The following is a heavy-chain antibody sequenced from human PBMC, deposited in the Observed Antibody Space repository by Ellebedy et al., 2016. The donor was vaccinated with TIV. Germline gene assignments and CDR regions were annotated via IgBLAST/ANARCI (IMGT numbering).Heavy chain of an antibody. V-gene: IGHV3-7*01. D-gene: IGHD3-3*01. Sequence: GESLKISCAASGFTFSSYWMSWVRQAPGKGLEWVANIQQDGSEKYYVDSVMGRFTISRDNAKNSLYLQMNSLRAEDTAVYYCARGPATIFGVVKPLDYWGQGTLVTVSS. CDR3: ARGPATIFGVVKPLDY. CDR2: IQQDGSEK. CDR1: GFTFSSYW. J-gene: IGHJ4*02.